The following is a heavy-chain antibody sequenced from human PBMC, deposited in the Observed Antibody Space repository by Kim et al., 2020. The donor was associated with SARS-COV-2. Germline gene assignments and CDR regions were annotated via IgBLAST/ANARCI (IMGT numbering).Heavy chain of an antibody. D-gene: IGHD2-2*01. V-gene: IGHV3-30*04. CDR3: ARGCSSTSCPAADWFDP. Sequence: GGSLRLSCAASGFTFSSYAMHWVRQAPGKGLEWVAVISYDGSNKYYADSVKGRFTISRDNSKNTLYLQMNSLRAEDTAVYYCARGCSSTSCPAADWFDP. J-gene: IGHJ5*02. CDR1: GFTFSSYA. CDR2: ISYDGSNK.